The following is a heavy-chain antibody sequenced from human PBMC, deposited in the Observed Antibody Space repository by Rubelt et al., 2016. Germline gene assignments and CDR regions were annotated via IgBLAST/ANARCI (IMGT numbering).Heavy chain of an antibody. J-gene: IGHJ4*02. CDR2: GST. Sequence: GSTNYNPSLKSRVTISVDTSKNQFSLKLSSVTAADTAVYYCARKEIAVAGYYDYWGQGTLVTVSS. D-gene: IGHD6-19*01. V-gene: IGHV4-34*01. CDR3: ARKEIAVAGYYDY.